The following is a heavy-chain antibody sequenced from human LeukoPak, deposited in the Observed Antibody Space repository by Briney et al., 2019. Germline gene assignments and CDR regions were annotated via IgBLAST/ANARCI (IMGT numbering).Heavy chain of an antibody. Sequence: PSETLSLTCIGSGGSINSSSYYWGWIRQPPGKGLEWIGSIYHSGSAYYSPSLKSRPTISVDTSKNQFSLKLTSVTAADTAVYYCARHGEGVGIDPWGQGTLVTVSS. V-gene: IGHV4-39*01. CDR2: IYHSGSA. J-gene: IGHJ5*02. CDR1: GGSINSSSYY. CDR3: ARHGEGVGIDP. D-gene: IGHD3-10*01.